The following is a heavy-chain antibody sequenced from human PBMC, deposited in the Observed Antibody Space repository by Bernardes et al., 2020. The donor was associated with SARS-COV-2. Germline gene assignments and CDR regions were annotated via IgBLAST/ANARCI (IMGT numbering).Heavy chain of an antibody. CDR3: ARSSISVTTTFDY. V-gene: IGHV3-21*06. Sequence: GGSLRLSCAASGFTFSSYSMNWVRQAPGKGLEWVSSISSGSSHIYYADSVKGRFTISRDNARNSLYLQMNSLRAEDTAVYYCARSSISVTTTFDYWGQGTLVTVSS. D-gene: IGHD4-17*01. CDR2: ISSGSSHI. J-gene: IGHJ4*02. CDR1: GFTFSSYS.